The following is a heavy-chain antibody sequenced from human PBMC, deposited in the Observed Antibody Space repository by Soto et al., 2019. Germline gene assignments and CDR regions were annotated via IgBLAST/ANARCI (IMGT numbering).Heavy chain of an antibody. D-gene: IGHD4-17*01. Sequence: QVQLVESGGGVVQPGRSLRLSCAASGFTFSDYAIHWVRQAPGKGLEWVAVISFDGTYKYFADSVEGRFTISRDNSKNTLYLQMNSLTTEDTAVYYCAREDAYGDYVMFYWGQGTLVTVSS. CDR3: AREDAYGDYVMFY. J-gene: IGHJ4*02. CDR1: GFTFSDYA. V-gene: IGHV3-30-3*01. CDR2: ISFDGTYK.